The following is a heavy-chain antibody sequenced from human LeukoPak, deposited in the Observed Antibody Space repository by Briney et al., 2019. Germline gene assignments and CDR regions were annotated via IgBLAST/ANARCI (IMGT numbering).Heavy chain of an antibody. D-gene: IGHD4-17*01. CDR1: GFTFSGYG. V-gene: IGHV3-30*02. CDR3: AKDQRPTTIVAFDI. Sequence: GGSLRLSCAASGFTFSGYGMHWLRQAPGKGLEWLAFIRYDGSNKYYADSVKGRFTISRDNSKNTLYLQMNSLRAEATAVYYWAKDQRPTTIVAFDIWGQGTMVTVSS. J-gene: IGHJ3*02. CDR2: IRYDGSNK.